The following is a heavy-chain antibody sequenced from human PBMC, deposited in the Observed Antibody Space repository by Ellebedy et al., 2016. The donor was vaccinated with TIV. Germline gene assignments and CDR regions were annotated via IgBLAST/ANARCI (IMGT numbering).Heavy chain of an antibody. CDR2: ITAYNGNT. J-gene: IGHJ4*02. Sequence: ASVKVSCKASGYTFTSYSIHWVRQAPGQGLEWMGWITAYNGNTKYAQKFQGRVSMTTDTSTSTAYMELRSLRYDDTALYYCARDLVHFESRGYYSEYWGQGTLVTVSS. CDR3: ARDLVHFESRGYYSEY. V-gene: IGHV1-18*04. CDR1: GYTFTSYS. D-gene: IGHD3-22*01.